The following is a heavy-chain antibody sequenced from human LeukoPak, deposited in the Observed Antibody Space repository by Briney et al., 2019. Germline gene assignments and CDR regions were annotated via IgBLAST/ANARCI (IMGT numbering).Heavy chain of an antibody. Sequence: ASVKVSCKASGYTFTSYGISWVRQAPGQGLEWMGWISAYNGNTNYAQKLQGRVTMTTDTSTSTAYMELRSLTSDDTAVYYCARDRLYSYDSSFEYWGQGTLVTVSS. V-gene: IGHV1-18*01. J-gene: IGHJ4*02. CDR1: GYTFTSYG. D-gene: IGHD3-22*01. CDR2: ISAYNGNT. CDR3: ARDRLYSYDSSFEY.